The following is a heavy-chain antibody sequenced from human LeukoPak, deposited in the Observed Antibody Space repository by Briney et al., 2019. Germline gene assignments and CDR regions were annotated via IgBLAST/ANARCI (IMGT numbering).Heavy chain of an antibody. CDR3: ARDYKLGDYPWEVWFDP. Sequence: PGGSLRLSCAASVLTFSSYSMNWARHAPRKGREGVSSISSSSRYIYYTDSVKGRFTISRDNAKNSLYLQMNSMRAEDTAVYYCARDYKLGDYPWEVWFDPWGQGTLVTVSS. CDR1: VLTFSSYS. CDR2: ISSSSRYI. V-gene: IGHV3-21*01. D-gene: IGHD4-17*01. J-gene: IGHJ5*02.